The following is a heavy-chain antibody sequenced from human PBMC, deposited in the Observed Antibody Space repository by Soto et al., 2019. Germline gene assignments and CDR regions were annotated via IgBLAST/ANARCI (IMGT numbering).Heavy chain of an antibody. CDR2: ISSSSSTI. CDR1: GFTFSSYS. J-gene: IGHJ4*02. CDR3: ARDHKVWGPPYSRASVDY. Sequence: GGSLRLSCAASGFTFSSYSMNWVRQAPGKGLEWVSYISSSSSTIYYADSVKGRFTISRDNAKNSLYLQMNSLRAEDTAVYYCARDHKVWGPPYSRASVDYWGQGTLVTVSS. V-gene: IGHV3-48*01. D-gene: IGHD6-13*01.